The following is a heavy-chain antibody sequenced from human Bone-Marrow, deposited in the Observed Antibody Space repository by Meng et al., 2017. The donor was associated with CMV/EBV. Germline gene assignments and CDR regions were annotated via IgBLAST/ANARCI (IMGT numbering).Heavy chain of an antibody. Sequence: GESLKISCAASGFTFSSYAMHWVRQAPGKGLEWVSAISGSGGSTYYADSVKGRFTISRDNSKNTLYLQMNSLRAEDTAVYYCARAEERDYGMDVWGQGTTVTVS. V-gene: IGHV3-23*01. CDR1: GFTFSSYA. J-gene: IGHJ6*02. CDR2: ISGSGGST. CDR3: ARAEERDYGMDV.